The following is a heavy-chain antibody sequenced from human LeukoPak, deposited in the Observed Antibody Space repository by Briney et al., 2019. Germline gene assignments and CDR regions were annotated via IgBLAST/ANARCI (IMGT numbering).Heavy chain of an antibody. J-gene: IGHJ5*02. CDR1: GGSISSSSYY. D-gene: IGHD3-10*01. CDR3: ARLNGGLLWPLNWFDP. Sequence: PSETLSLTCTVSGGSISSSSYYWSWIWQPPGKGLEWIGYIYYSGSTNYNPSLKSRVTISVDTSKNQFSLKLSSVTAADTAVYYCARLNGGLLWPLNWFDPWGQGTLVTVSS. CDR2: IYYSGST. V-gene: IGHV4-61*01.